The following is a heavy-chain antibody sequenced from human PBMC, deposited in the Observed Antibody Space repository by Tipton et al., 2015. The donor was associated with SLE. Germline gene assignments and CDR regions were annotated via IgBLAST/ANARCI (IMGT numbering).Heavy chain of an antibody. D-gene: IGHD6-19*01. V-gene: IGHV4-31*03. CDR3: AREGWRGDSGSRWFDP. J-gene: IGHJ5*02. CDR2: IHHSGTA. CDR1: GGSISTAGYY. Sequence: TLSLTCSVSGGSISTAGYYWSWIRQLPGKGLEWIGYIHHSGTAYYNPSLKSRLAISVDITKNQFYLNVSSVTAADTAVYFCAREGWRGDSGSRWFDPWGQGTLVTVSS.